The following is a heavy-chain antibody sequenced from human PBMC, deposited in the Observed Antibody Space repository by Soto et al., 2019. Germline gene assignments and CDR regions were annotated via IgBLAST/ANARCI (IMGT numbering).Heavy chain of an antibody. CDR3: ARGPKVDKYSYYYGMDV. Sequence: ASVKVSFKASGYTFTSYAMRWVRQAPGQRLEWMGWINAGNGNTKYSQKFQGRVTITRDTSASTAYMELSSLRSEDTAVYYCARGPKVDKYSYYYGMDVWGQRTTGT. CDR2: INAGNGNT. CDR1: GYTFTSYA. J-gene: IGHJ6*02. D-gene: IGHD5-12*01. V-gene: IGHV1-3*01.